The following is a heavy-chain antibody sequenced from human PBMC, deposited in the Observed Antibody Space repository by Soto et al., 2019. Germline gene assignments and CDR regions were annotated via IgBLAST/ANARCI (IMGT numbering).Heavy chain of an antibody. D-gene: IGHD3-9*01. CDR2: ISGSGGST. Sequence: EVQLLESGGGLVQPGGSLRLSCAASGFTFSSYAMSWVRQAPGKGLEWVSAISGSGGSTYYADSVKGRFTISRDNSKNTLYLQMNSRRDADTAVYYCAKILSNVHFDWLELAAPCYFDYWGQGPLVTVSS. CDR3: AKILSNVHFDWLELAAPCYFDY. V-gene: IGHV3-23*01. CDR1: GFTFSSYA. J-gene: IGHJ4*02.